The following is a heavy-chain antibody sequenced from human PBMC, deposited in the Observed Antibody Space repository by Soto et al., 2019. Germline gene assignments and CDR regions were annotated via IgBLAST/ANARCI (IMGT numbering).Heavy chain of an antibody. CDR1: GGSVSRGSYY. CDR2: IYYSGIT. V-gene: IGHV4-61*01. Sequence: PSETLSLTCTVSGGSVSRGSYYWSWVRQPPGKGLEYIGYIYYSGITNYNPSLKSRVTISVDTSKNQFSLKLSSVTAADTAVYYCARGYCSGGSCLFLGYWGQGTLVTVSS. D-gene: IGHD2-15*01. CDR3: ARGYCSGGSCLFLGY. J-gene: IGHJ4*02.